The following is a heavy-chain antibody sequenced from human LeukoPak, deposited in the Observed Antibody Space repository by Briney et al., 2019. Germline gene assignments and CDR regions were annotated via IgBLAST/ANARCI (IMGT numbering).Heavy chain of an antibody. D-gene: IGHD1-26*01. CDR2: IYYSGTT. Sequence: SETLSLTCTVSGGSISGKYWSWIRQTPGKGLEWVGYIYYSGTTKYNPSLKSRVTISVDTSKNQFSLKLSSVTAADTAVYYCARSRYSISTFDYWGQGTLVTVSS. CDR3: ARSRYSISTFDY. CDR1: GGSISGKY. V-gene: IGHV4-59*12. J-gene: IGHJ4*02.